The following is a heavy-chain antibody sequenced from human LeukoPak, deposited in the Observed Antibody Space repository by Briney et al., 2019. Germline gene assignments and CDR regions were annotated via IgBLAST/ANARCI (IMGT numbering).Heavy chain of an antibody. V-gene: IGHV3-11*04. Sequence: GGSLRLSCAASGFTLSDYYMSWIRQAPGKGLEWVSYISSSGSTICYADSVKGRFTISRDNAKNSLYLQMNSLRAEDTAVYYCARDYSYYGSGSYIGYWGQGTLVTVSS. J-gene: IGHJ4*02. CDR2: ISSSGSTI. CDR1: GFTLSDYY. D-gene: IGHD3-10*01. CDR3: ARDYSYYGSGSYIGY.